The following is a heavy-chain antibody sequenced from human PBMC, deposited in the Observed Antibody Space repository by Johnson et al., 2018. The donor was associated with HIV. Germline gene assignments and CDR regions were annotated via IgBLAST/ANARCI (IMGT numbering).Heavy chain of an antibody. V-gene: IGHV3-30*04. CDR3: ARGLAYCGGDCSPDAFDI. D-gene: IGHD2-21*02. CDR1: GFTFSSYA. Sequence: QVQLVESGGGLVQPGGSLRLSCAASGFTFSSYAMSWVRQAPGKGLEWVAVISYDGSNKYYADSVKGRFNISRDNSKNTLYLQMNSLRAGDTAVYYCARGLAYCGGDCSPDAFDIWGQGTMVTVSS. J-gene: IGHJ3*02. CDR2: ISYDGSNK.